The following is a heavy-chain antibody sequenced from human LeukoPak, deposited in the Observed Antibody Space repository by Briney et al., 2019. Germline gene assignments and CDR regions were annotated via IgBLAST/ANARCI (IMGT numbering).Heavy chain of an antibody. D-gene: IGHD3-10*01. CDR2: IYPGDSDT. V-gene: IGHV5-51*01. J-gene: IGHJ3*02. Sequence: GESLKISCNSSGYIYTSYWIGWVRQMPGKGLEWMGIIYPGDSDTRYSPSFQGQVTISADKSISTAYLQWSSLKASDTAMYYCARLLGTIGVYAFDIWGQGTMVTVSS. CDR1: GYIYTSYW. CDR3: ARLLGTIGVYAFDI.